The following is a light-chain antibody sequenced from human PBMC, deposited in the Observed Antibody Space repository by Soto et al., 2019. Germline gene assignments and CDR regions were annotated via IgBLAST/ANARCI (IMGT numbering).Light chain of an antibody. Sequence: DIVMTQSPLSLTVTPGESASISCKSSQSLLHGNGYNYLDWYLQKPGKSPKLLISLGSTRASGVPDRLSGSGSGTDFTLKIRRVEAEDVGVYYCMQALQKITFGQGTRLEIK. J-gene: IGKJ5*01. V-gene: IGKV2-28*01. CDR1: QSLLHGNGYNY. CDR2: LGS. CDR3: MQALQKIT.